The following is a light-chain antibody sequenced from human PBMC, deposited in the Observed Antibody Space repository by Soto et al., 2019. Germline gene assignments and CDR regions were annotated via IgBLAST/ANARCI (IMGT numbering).Light chain of an antibody. V-gene: IGLV7-46*01. CDR1: TGTITSSHY. J-gene: IGLJ2*01. Sequence: QAVVTQEPSLTVSPGGTVTLTCGSSTGTITSSHYPYWFQQKPGQAPRTLIYDTSNRHSWTPARFSGSLLGGKAALTLSGAQPEDEAEYYCLFSFNGARVFGGGTQLTVL. CDR2: DTS. CDR3: LFSFNGARV.